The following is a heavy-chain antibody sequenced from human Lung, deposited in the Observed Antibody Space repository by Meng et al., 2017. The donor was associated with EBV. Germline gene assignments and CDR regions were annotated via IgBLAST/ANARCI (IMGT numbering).Heavy chain of an antibody. CDR2: IYNSGTT. J-gene: IGHJ4*02. Sequence: LRRESHRGLSKPPRPLPPTCGVSGGSISYCGHFSNRLRQYPGKGLEWIGYIYNSGTTSYNPSLKSRVSMSMDTSQNQFSLNLKSVTAADTAVYFCARLLYNWNPYFAYWGQGILVTVSS. D-gene: IGHD1-20*01. CDR3: ARLLYNWNPYFAY. CDR1: GGSISYCGHF. V-gene: IGHV4-31*11.